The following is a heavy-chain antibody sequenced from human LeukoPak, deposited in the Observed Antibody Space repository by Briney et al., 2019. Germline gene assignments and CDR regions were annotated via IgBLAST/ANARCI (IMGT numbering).Heavy chain of an antibody. CDR2: ISYNGSP. CDR3: ARDHWLLSSKTWYYYGLDV. Sequence: SETLSLTCTVSGGSISNSYWSWIRLSPGKGLEWIGNISYNGSPDYSPSLKSRVTISSDTPKNQFFLIMRSVTAADTAVYYCARDHWLLSSKTWYYYGLDVWGQGTTVTVSS. J-gene: IGHJ6*02. V-gene: IGHV4-59*01. D-gene: IGHD3-9*01. CDR1: GGSISNSY.